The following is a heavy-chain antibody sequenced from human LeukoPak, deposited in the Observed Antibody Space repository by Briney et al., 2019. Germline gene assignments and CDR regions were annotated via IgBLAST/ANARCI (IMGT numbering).Heavy chain of an antibody. V-gene: IGHV3-53*01. CDR3: AREAPARPAFDI. CDR2: NYSGGST. CDR1: GFTVSSNY. Sequence: GGSLRLSCAASGFTVSSNYMSWVRQAPGKGLEWVSVNYSGGSTYYADSVKGRFTISRDNSKNTLYLQMNSLRAEDTAVYYCAREAPARPAFDIWGQGTMVTVSS. J-gene: IGHJ3*02.